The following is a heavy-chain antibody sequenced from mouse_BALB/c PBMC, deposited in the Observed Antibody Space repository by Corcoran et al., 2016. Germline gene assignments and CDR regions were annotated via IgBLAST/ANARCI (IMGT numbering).Heavy chain of an antibody. CDR2: SHPYNGGT. D-gene: IGHD2-1*01. Sequence: EVQLQQSGPELVKPGASMKISCKASGYSFTGYTMNWVKQSHGKNLEWIGLSHPYNGGTSYNQKFKGKATLTVDKTSSTAYMELLSMTSEDSAVYYCARRAGNFRYAMDYWGQGTSVTVSS. CDR1: GYSFTGYT. CDR3: ARRAGNFRYAMDY. J-gene: IGHJ4*01. V-gene: IGHV1-18*01.